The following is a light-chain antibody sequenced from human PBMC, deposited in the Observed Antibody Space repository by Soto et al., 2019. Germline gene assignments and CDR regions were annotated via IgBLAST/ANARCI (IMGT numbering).Light chain of an antibody. V-gene: IGLV2-14*01. J-gene: IGLJ2*01. CDR2: DVT. Sequence: QSVLTQPASVSGSPGQSITISCTGTSSDVGGYNYVSWYQHHPGKAPKLMINDVTSRPSGVSSRFSGSKSGNTASLTISGLQAEDEAESYCASYTSSDTVIFGGGTKLTVL. CDR1: SSDVGGYNY. CDR3: ASYTSSDTVI.